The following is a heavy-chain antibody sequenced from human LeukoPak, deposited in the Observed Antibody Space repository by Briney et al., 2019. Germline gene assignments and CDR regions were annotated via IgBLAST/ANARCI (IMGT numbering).Heavy chain of an antibody. D-gene: IGHD6-6*01. V-gene: IGHV4-39*01. Sequence: SETLSLTCTVSGGSISSSSDYWGWIRQPPGKGLEWIGSIYYSGSTYYNPSLKSRVTISVDTSKNQFSLKLSSVTAADTAVYYCARQGSSSSRTYFGYWGQGTLVTVSS. CDR2: IYYSGST. J-gene: IGHJ4*02. CDR3: ARQGSSSSRTYFGY. CDR1: GGSISSSSDY.